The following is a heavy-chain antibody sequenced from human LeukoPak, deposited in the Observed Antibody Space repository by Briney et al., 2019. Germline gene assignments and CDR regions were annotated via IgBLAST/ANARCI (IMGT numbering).Heavy chain of an antibody. Sequence: GGSLRLSCAASGFTFSSYAMSWVRQAPGKGLEWVSAISGSGGSTCYADSVKGRFTISRDNSKNTLYLQMNSLRAEDTAVYYCARHHGRQSSAWQWGPKQNYHHGMDVWGQGTTVTVSS. CDR1: GFTFSSYA. CDR3: ARHHGRQSSAWQWGPKQNYHHGMDV. D-gene: IGHD6-19*01. CDR2: ISGSGGST. J-gene: IGHJ6*02. V-gene: IGHV3-23*01.